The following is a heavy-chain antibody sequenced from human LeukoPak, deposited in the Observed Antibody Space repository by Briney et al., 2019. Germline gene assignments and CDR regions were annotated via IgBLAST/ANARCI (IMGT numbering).Heavy chain of an antibody. V-gene: IGHV1-2*06. CDR2: INPNSGGT. CDR1: GYTFIGYY. Sequence: ASVKVSCKASGYTFIGYYIHWVRQAPGQGLEWMGRINPNSGGTNYAQNFRGRATLTRATSTSTVYMELSSLRSEDTAVYYCASVYKYGMDVWGKGPRSSSPQ. J-gene: IGHJ6*01. CDR3: ASVYKYGMDV.